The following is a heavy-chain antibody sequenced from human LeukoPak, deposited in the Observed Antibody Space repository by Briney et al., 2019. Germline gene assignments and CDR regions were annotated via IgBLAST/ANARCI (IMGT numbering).Heavy chain of an antibody. CDR1: GYTFTGYY. CDR2: INPNSGGT. D-gene: IGHD6-13*01. CDR3: ARDSPGIAAAGHDY. V-gene: IGHV1-2*02. Sequence: ASVKVSCKASGYTFTGYYMHWVRQAPGQGLEWMGWINPNSGGTNYAQKFQGRVTMTRDTSISTAYMELSRLRSDDTAVYYCARDSPGIAAAGHDYWGQGTLVTVPS. J-gene: IGHJ4*02.